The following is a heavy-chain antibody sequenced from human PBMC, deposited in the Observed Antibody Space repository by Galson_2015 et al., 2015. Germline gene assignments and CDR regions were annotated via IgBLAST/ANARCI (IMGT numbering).Heavy chain of an antibody. D-gene: IGHD6-19*01. V-gene: IGHV3-49*04. CDR2: IRSKAYGGTT. J-gene: IGHJ3*02. CDR1: GLTFGDYA. CDR3: TRDDRQRVIAVAGTFDAFDI. Sequence: SLRLSCAASGLTFGDYAMSWVRQAPGKGLEWVGFIRSKAYGGTTEYAASVKGRFTISRDDSKSIAYLQMNSLKTEDTAVYYCTRDDRQRVIAVAGTFDAFDIWGQGTMVTVSS.